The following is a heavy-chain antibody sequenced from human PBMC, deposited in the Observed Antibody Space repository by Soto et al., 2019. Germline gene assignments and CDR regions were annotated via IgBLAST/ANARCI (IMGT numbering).Heavy chain of an antibody. D-gene: IGHD3-3*01. CDR3: ARDYGITIFGVVTENWFDP. CDR1: GFTFSSYS. J-gene: IGHJ5*02. V-gene: IGHV3-48*01. CDR2: ISSSSSTI. Sequence: EVQLVESGGGLVQPGGSLRLSCAASGFTFSSYSMNWVRQAPGKGLEWVSYISSSSSTIYYADSVKGRFIISRDNAKNSLYLQMNSLRAEDTAVYYCARDYGITIFGVVTENWFDPWGQGPLVTVSS.